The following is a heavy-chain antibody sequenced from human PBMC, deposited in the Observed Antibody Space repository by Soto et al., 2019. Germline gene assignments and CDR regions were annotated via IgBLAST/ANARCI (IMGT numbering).Heavy chain of an antibody. D-gene: IGHD6-19*01. CDR1: GFTFSSYA. Sequence: AASGFTFSSYAMRWVRQAPGKGLEWVSVISGSGGSTYYADSVKGRFTISRDNPKNTLYLQMNSLRAEDTAVYYCAKRSSGWYFDLWVRGTLVTVSS. CDR3: AKRSSGWYFDL. CDR2: ISGSGGST. V-gene: IGHV3-23*01. J-gene: IGHJ2*01.